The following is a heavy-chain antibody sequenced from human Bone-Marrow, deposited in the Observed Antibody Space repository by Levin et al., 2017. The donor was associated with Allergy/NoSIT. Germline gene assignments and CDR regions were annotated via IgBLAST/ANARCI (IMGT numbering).Heavy chain of an antibody. CDR1: GFRFSDYW. Sequence: ETLSLTCAASGFRFSDYWMSWVRQAPGKGLEWVANINQDGSEKYYVDSVMDRFTISRDNAKNSLYLQMNSLRVEDTAVYYCARAVTIGTVDYWGQGTLVTVSS. D-gene: IGHD5-24*01. CDR3: ARAVTIGTVDY. V-gene: IGHV3-7*01. J-gene: IGHJ4*02. CDR2: INQDGSEK.